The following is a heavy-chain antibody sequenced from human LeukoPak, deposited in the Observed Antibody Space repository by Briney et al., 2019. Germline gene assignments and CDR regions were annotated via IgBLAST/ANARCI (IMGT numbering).Heavy chain of an antibody. CDR1: GYTFTSYG. D-gene: IGHD6-19*01. CDR3: ARDLGSAVAGYYYYGMDV. V-gene: IGHV1-18*01. J-gene: IGHJ6*02. CDR2: ISAYNGNT. Sequence: ASVKVSFKASGYTFTSYGISWVRQAPGQGLEWMGWISAYNGNTNYAQKLQGRVTMTTDTSTSTAYMELRSLRSDDTAVYYCARDLGSAVAGYYYYGMDVWGQGTTVTVSS.